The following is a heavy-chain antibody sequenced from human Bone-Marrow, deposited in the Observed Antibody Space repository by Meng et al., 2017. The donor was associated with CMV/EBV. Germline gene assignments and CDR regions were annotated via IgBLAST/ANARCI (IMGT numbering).Heavy chain of an antibody. J-gene: IGHJ4*02. D-gene: IGHD6-19*01. V-gene: IGHV4-61*05. Sequence: GSLRLSCTVSGGSISSSSYYWGWIRQPPGKGLEWIGYIYYSGSTNYNPSLKSRVTISVDTSKNQFSLKLSSVTAADTAMYYCARRSAVAHPFDYWGQGTLVTVSS. CDR2: IYYSGST. CDR3: ARRSAVAHPFDY. CDR1: GGSISSSSYY.